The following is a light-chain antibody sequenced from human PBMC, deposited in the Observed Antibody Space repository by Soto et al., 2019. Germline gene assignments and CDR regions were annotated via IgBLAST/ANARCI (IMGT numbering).Light chain of an antibody. Sequence: EIVMTQSPATLSVSPVEGVTLSCMASQNIGNSLAWYQQKPGQAPRLLIYIASTRATGIPARFSGSGSGTDFTLTISSLQSEDFAVYYCQQFNTWPRTFGQGTKVDIK. CDR1: QNIGNS. CDR3: QQFNTWPRT. V-gene: IGKV3-15*01. CDR2: IAS. J-gene: IGKJ1*01.